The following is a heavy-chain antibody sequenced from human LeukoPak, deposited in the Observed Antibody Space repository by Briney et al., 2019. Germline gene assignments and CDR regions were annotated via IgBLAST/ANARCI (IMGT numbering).Heavy chain of an antibody. Sequence: GGSLRLSCAASGFTFSTYAMTWVRQAPGKGLEWVTVISGSGDYTYYADSVKGRFTISRDNSKNTLYLQMNSLGAEDTAVYYCAKDYGGNPFDHWGQGTLVTVSS. V-gene: IGHV3-23*01. J-gene: IGHJ4*02. CDR2: ISGSGDYT. CDR1: GFTFSTYA. D-gene: IGHD4-23*01. CDR3: AKDYGGNPFDH.